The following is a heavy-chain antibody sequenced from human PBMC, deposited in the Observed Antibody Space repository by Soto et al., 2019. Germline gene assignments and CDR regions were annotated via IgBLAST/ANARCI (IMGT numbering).Heavy chain of an antibody. V-gene: IGHV1-69*04. CDR3: ARESGYCSSTSCYEVDY. J-gene: IGHJ4*02. Sequence: GASVKVSCKASGGTFSSYTISWVRQAPGQGLEWMGRIIPILGIANYAQKFQGRVTITADKSTSTAYMELSSLRSEDTAVYYCARESGYCSSTSCYEVDYWGQGTLVTVSS. CDR2: IIPILGIA. D-gene: IGHD2-2*03. CDR1: GGTFSSYT.